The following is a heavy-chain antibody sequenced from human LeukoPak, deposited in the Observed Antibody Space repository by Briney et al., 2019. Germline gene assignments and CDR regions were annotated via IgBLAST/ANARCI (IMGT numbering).Heavy chain of an antibody. CDR1: GGSFSGYY. V-gene: IGHV4-59*01. CDR3: ARRVWATTISRDAFDI. Sequence: PSETLSLTCAVYGGSFSGYYWSWIRQPPGKGLEWIGHMHYSGSTNYNPSLKSRVAISVDTSKNQFSLKLSSVTAADTAVYYCARRVWATTISRDAFDIWGQGTMVTVSS. CDR2: MHYSGST. J-gene: IGHJ3*02. D-gene: IGHD1-26*01.